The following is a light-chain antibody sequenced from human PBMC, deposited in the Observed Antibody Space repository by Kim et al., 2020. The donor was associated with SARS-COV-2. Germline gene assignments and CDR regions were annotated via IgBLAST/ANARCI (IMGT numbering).Light chain of an antibody. CDR3: SSYTRSSTLV. J-gene: IGLJ1*01. CDR1: SSDVGGYNY. V-gene: IGLV2-14*03. Sequence: GQSITHSCTGTSSDVGGYNYVSWYQQHPGKAPKLMIYDVSNRPAGVSDRFSGSKSGNTASLTISGLQAEDEADYYCSSYTRSSTLVFGTGTKVTVL. CDR2: DVS.